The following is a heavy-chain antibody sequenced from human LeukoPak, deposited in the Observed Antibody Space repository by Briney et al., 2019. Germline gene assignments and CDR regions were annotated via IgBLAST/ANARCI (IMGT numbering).Heavy chain of an antibody. V-gene: IGHV1-24*01. CDR3: ATDDPRVSMGAFDI. CDR1: GYTLTELS. Sequence: ASVKVSCKVSGYTLTELSMHWVRQAPGKGLEWMGGFDPEDGETIYAQKFRGRVTMTEDTSTDTAYMELSSLRSEDTAVYYCATDDPRVSMGAFDIWGQGTMVTVSS. CDR2: FDPEDGET. J-gene: IGHJ3*02. D-gene: IGHD3-10*01.